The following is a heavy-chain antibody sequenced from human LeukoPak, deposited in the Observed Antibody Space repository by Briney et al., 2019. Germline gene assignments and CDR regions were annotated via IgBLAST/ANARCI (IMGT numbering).Heavy chain of an antibody. J-gene: IGHJ4*02. V-gene: IGHV4-59*01. CDR3: ARQSGSSSWYYFDY. Sequence: SETLSLTCTVSGGAISSNYWSWLRQPPGKGLEWIGYISYSGSSNYNPSLKSRVTISVDTSKNHFSLKLRSVTAADTAVYYCARQSGSSSWYYFDYWGQGTLVTVSS. CDR2: ISYSGSS. D-gene: IGHD6-13*01. CDR1: GGAISSNY.